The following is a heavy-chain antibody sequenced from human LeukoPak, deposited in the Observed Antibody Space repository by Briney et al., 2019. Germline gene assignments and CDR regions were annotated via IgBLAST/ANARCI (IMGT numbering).Heavy chain of an antibody. CDR3: ARDSQIAVAANY. Sequence: GESLKISCKGSGYSFTSYWISWVRQMPGKGLEWMGRVDPSDSYTNYSPSFQGHVTISADKSISTAYLQWSSLKASDTAMYYCARDSQIAVAANYWGPGTLSPSPQ. D-gene: IGHD6-19*01. CDR1: GYSFTSYW. CDR2: VDPSDSYT. V-gene: IGHV5-10-1*01. J-gene: IGHJ4*02.